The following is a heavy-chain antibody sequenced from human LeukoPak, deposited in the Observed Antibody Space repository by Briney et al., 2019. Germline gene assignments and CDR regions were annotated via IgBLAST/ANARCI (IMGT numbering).Heavy chain of an antibody. J-gene: IGHJ4*02. V-gene: IGHV3-23*01. Sequence: GGSLRLSCAASGFTFGSCAMSWVRQVPGKGLEWVSGISGNGGSTYYADSVKGRFTISRDNSKNTFYLQMNSVRAEDTAVYYCARDIVVVVAAHFDYWGQGTLVTVSS. CDR2: ISGNGGST. CDR3: ARDIVVVVAAHFDY. D-gene: IGHD2-15*01. CDR1: GFTFGSCA.